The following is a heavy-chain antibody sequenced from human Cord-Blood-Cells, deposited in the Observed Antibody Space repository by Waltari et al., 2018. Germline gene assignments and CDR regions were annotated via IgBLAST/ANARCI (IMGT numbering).Heavy chain of an antibody. J-gene: IGHJ4*02. D-gene: IGHD2-2*01. CDR2: ISWNSGSI. CDR1: GFTFDAYA. Sequence: EVQLVESGGGLVQPGRSLRLSCAASGFTFDAYAMQWGRQAPGKGLEWVSGISWNSGSIGYADSVKGRFTISRDNANNSLYLQMNSLRAEDTALYYCAKASDIVVVPAAFDYWGQGTLVTVSS. CDR3: AKASDIVVVPAAFDY. V-gene: IGHV3-9*01.